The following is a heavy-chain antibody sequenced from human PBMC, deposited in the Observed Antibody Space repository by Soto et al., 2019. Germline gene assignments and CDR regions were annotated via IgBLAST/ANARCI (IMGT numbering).Heavy chain of an antibody. D-gene: IGHD1-26*01. CDR3: ARHGITGSYYDAFDY. V-gene: IGHV4-39*01. Sequence: QLQLQESGPGLVKPSETLSLTCTVSGGSISSSSHYWGWVRQPPGKGLEGIARIKYSGNTYYNPSLKILVTIPVDTSENQTSLKLNTVTAADTAVYYCARHGITGSYYDAFDYWGQGTLVTVSS. CDR1: GGSISSSSHY. CDR2: IKYSGNT. J-gene: IGHJ4*02.